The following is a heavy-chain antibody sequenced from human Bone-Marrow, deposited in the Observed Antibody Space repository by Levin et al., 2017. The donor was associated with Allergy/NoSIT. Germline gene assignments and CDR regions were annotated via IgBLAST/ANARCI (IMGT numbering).Heavy chain of an antibody. D-gene: IGHD6-13*01. J-gene: IGHJ4*02. Sequence: SETLSLTCTVSGGSMSSGTYYWSWIRQPAGKGLEWIGRVYSSGGTNYNPSLKGRLDISVDTSKNQFSLKLKSVTAADTAVYYCASEKAAAGRFDNWGQGTLVTVSS. CDR2: VYSSGGT. V-gene: IGHV4-61*02. CDR3: ASEKAAAGRFDN. CDR1: GGSMSSGTYY.